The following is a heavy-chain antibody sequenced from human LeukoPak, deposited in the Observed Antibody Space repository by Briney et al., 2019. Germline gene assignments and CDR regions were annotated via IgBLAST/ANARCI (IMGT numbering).Heavy chain of an antibody. CDR3: AKRGPRVGSSWYSFDY. V-gene: IGHV3-23*01. CDR1: GFTFSSYA. Sequence: GGSLRPSCAASGFTFSSYAMSWVRQAPGKGLEWVSAISGSGGSTYYADSVKGRFTISRDNSKNTLYLQMNSLRAEDTAVYYCAKRGPRVGSSWYSFDYWGQGTLVTVSS. J-gene: IGHJ4*02. D-gene: IGHD6-13*01. CDR2: ISGSGGST.